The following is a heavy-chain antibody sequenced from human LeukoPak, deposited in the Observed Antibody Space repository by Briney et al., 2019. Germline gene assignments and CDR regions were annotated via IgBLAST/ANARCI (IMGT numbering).Heavy chain of an antibody. D-gene: IGHD3-22*01. CDR1: GFTFSNYG. CDR3: AKDSSAYYYLSNYFDY. J-gene: IGHJ4*02. V-gene: IGHV3-23*01. Sequence: GGSLRLSCAASGFTFSNYGMSWVRQAPGKGLEWVSGISGSGGGTYYADSVKGRFTISRDNSRNTLYLQMNSLRAEDTAVYYCAKDSSAYYYLSNYFDYWGQGTLVTVSS. CDR2: ISGSGGGT.